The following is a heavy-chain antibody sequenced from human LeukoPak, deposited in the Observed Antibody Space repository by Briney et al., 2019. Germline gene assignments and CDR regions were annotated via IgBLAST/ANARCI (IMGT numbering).Heavy chain of an antibody. D-gene: IGHD3-22*01. CDR3: VRDMGYYDKV. J-gene: IGHJ4*02. CDR1: GFTFSTYW. Sequence: GGSLRLSCAASGFTFSTYWMHWVRQAPGKGLVWVSRINSDGSSTNYADSVKGRFTISRDNAKNTLYLQMNSLRGEDTAVYYCVRDMGYYDKVWGQGTLVTVSS. V-gene: IGHV3-74*01. CDR2: INSDGSST.